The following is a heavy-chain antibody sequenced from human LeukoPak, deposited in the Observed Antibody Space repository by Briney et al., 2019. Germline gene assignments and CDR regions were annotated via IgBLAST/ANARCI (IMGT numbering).Heavy chain of an antibody. Sequence: PGGSLRLSCAASGFTFSSYAMSWVRQAPGKGLEWVSAISGSGGSTYYADSVKGRFTISRDNSKNTLYLQMNSLRSEDTAVYYCATGDSGSYPGPYDYWGQGTLVTVSS. D-gene: IGHD1-26*01. V-gene: IGHV3-23*01. CDR3: ATGDSGSYPGPYDY. J-gene: IGHJ4*02. CDR1: GFTFSSYA. CDR2: ISGSGGST.